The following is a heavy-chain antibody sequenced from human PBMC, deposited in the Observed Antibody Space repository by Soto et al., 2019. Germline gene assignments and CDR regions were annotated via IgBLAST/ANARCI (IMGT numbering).Heavy chain of an antibody. CDR1: GFTFSSYA. D-gene: IGHD3-22*01. CDR2: ISGSGGST. J-gene: IGHJ4*02. CDR3: AKENSQYDSSGYVDY. Sequence: HPGGSLRLSCAASGFTFSSYAMSWVRQAPGKGLDWVSGISGSGGSTYYADSVKGRFTISRDNSKNTLYLQMNSLRAEDTAVYYCAKENSQYDSSGYVDYWGQGTLVTVSS. V-gene: IGHV3-23*01.